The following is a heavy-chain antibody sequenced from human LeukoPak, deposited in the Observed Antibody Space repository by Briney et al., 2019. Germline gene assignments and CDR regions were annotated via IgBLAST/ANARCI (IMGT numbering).Heavy chain of an antibody. CDR1: GYSFSDYW. CDR3: ARYGLEGCTGGRSYRSFYYYGMDV. J-gene: IGHJ6*02. D-gene: IGHD2-8*02. Sequence: GESLKISCKGSGYSFSDYWIGWVRQMPGKGLELLGIIFPGDSDIKYSPSFQGQATISADRSISTAYLQWSSLKASDTARNYCARYGLEGCTGGRSYRSFYYYGMDVWGLGTTVTVSS. CDR2: IFPGDSDI. V-gene: IGHV5-51*01.